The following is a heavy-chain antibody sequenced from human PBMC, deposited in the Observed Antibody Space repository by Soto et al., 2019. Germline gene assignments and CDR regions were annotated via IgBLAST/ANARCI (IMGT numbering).Heavy chain of an antibody. J-gene: IGHJ4*02. D-gene: IGHD2-15*01. CDR2: ISAYNGNT. CDR1: GYTFTSYG. V-gene: IGHV1-18*01. CDR3: ARDAASAVVVAATEYYFDY. Sequence: ASVKVSCTASGYTFTSYGISWVRQAPGQGLEWMGWISAYNGNTNYAQKLQGRVTMTTDTSTSTAYMELRSLRSDDTAVYYCARDAASAVVVAATEYYFDYWGQGTLVTVSS.